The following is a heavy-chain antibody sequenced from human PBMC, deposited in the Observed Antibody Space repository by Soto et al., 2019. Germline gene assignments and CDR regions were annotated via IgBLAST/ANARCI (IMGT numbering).Heavy chain of an antibody. J-gene: IGHJ4*02. V-gene: IGHV3-23*01. D-gene: IGHD1-1*01. Sequence: AHLSESGGGLQQPGGSLKLSCEASRFTFSNFAMSWVRQAPGKGLEWISTIGVTAGSTYYTDSVRGRFTISRDNSKNTLYLEMNSLRVEYTALYYCAKVMYTWNDIAAFDSWGQGTLVAVSS. CDR1: RFTFSNFA. CDR3: AKVMYTWNDIAAFDS. CDR2: IGVTAGST.